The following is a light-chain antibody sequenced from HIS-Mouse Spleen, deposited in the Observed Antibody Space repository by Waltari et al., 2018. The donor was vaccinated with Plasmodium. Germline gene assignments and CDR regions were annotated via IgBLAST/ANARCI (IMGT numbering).Light chain of an antibody. V-gene: IGLV2-23*03. CDR2: EGS. CDR3: CSYAGSSTFVV. Sequence: QSALTPPASVSGSPGQSITISCTGTSSDVGRYNLVSWYQQPPGKAPKLMIYEGSKRPSGVSNRFSGSKSGNTASLTISGLQAEDEADYYCCSYAGSSTFVVFGGGTKLTVL. CDR1: SSDVGRYNL. J-gene: IGLJ2*01.